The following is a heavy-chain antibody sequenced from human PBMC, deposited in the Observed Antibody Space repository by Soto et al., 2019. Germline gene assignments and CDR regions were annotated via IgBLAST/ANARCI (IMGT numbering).Heavy chain of an antibody. CDR3: AKDISGSGISGMDV. Sequence: GGCLRLSCAASGFTFDDYTMHWVRQAPGKGLEWVSLISWDGGSTYYADSVKGRFTISRDNSKNSLYLQMNSLRTEDTALYYCAKDISGSGISGMDVWGHVTTFP. CDR2: ISWDGGST. J-gene: IGHJ6*02. V-gene: IGHV3-43*01. CDR1: GFTFDDYT. D-gene: IGHD3-10*01.